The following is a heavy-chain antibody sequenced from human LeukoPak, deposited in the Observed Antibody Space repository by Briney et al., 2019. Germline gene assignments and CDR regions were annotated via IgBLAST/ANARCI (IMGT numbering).Heavy chain of an antibody. CDR2: IYYSGST. V-gene: IGHV4-39*01. J-gene: IGHJ3*02. Sequence: SETLSLTCTVSGGSISSSSYYWGWIRQPPGKGLEWIGSIYYSGSTYYNPSLKSRVTISVDTSKNQFSLKLSPVTAADTAVYYCARHGRGSGWSERAFDIWGQGTMVTVSS. CDR3: ARHGRGSGWSERAFDI. CDR1: GGSISSSSYY. D-gene: IGHD6-19*01.